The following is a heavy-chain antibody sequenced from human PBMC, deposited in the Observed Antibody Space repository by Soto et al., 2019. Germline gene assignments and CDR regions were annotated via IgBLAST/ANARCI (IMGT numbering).Heavy chain of an antibody. V-gene: IGHV4-31*03. CDR3: ARDGSSSWHYYGMDV. J-gene: IGHJ6*02. CDR1: GGSISSGGYY. Sequence: SETLSLTCTVSGGSISSGGYYWSWIRQHPGKGLEWIGYIYYSGSTYYNPSLKSRVTISVDTSKNQFSLKLSSVTAADTAAYYCARDGSSSWHYYGMDVWGQGTTVTVSS. D-gene: IGHD5-12*01. CDR2: IYYSGST.